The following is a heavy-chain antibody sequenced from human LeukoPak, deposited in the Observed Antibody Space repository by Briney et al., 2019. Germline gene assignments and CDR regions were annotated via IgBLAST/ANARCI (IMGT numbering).Heavy chain of an antibody. CDR1: GFTFSSYW. Sequence: GGSLRLSCSASGFTFSSYWMNWARQAPGKGLEWVASINHNGNVNYYVDSVKGRFTISSDNAKDSLYLQMSNLRAEDTAVYFCARGGGLDVWGQGATVTVSS. V-gene: IGHV3-7*03. D-gene: IGHD3-16*01. CDR2: INHNGNVN. J-gene: IGHJ6*02. CDR3: ARGGGLDV.